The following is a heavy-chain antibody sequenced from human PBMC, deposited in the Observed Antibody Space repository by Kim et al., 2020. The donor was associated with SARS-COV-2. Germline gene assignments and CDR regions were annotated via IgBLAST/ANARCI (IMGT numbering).Heavy chain of an antibody. D-gene: IGHD1-7*01. Sequence: SVKVSCRASGGSFSSYAIYWVRHAPGQGLESMGGIIPFFGTTNYALKFQARVSMTADKSTNIAYMELSSLTSEDTAIYYCARGRTYNWNYLDAFDIWGQ. CDR1: GGSFSSYA. J-gene: IGHJ3*02. V-gene: IGHV1-69*06. CDR2: IIPFFGTT. CDR3: ARGRTYNWNYLDAFDI.